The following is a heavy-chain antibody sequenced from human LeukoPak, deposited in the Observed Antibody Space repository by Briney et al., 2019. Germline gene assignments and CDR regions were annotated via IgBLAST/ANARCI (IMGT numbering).Heavy chain of an antibody. D-gene: IGHD6-6*01. CDR1: GFTFSSYA. CDR2: ISGSGGST. Sequence: GGSLRLSCAASGFTFSSYAMSWVRQAPGKGLEWVSAISGSGGSTYYADSVKGRFTISRDNSKNTLYLQMNSLRAEDTAIYYCAKGGSSSSNAFDYWGQGTLVTVSS. CDR3: AKGGSSSSNAFDY. V-gene: IGHV3-23*01. J-gene: IGHJ4*02.